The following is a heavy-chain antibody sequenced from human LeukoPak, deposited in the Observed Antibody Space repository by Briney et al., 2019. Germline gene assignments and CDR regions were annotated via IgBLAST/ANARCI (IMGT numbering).Heavy chain of an antibody. CDR2: IYPGDYDT. D-gene: IGHD6-19*01. Sequence: GESLKSSCKGSGYSFTRNWIGWVRQVPGKGLEWMGIIYPGDYDTRYSPSFQGQVTISADKSISTAYLQWSSLKASDTAMYYCASLTVYSSGWSHDYWGQGTLVTVSS. J-gene: IGHJ4*02. CDR1: GYSFTRNW. V-gene: IGHV5-51*01. CDR3: ASLTVYSSGWSHDY.